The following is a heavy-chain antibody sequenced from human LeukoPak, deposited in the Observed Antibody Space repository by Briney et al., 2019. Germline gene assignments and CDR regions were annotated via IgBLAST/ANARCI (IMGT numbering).Heavy chain of an antibody. CDR3: ARMIGLGEVSPYFDY. Sequence: GESLKISCKASGYSFTTYWIAWVRQVPGKGLEWMGIIHPRDSDIRYNPPFQGQVTISADKSISTAYLQWNSLKASGTAMYYCARMIGLGEVSPYFDYWGQGSLVTVSS. V-gene: IGHV5-51*01. J-gene: IGHJ4*02. CDR1: GYSFTTYW. CDR2: IHPRDSDI. D-gene: IGHD3-16*01.